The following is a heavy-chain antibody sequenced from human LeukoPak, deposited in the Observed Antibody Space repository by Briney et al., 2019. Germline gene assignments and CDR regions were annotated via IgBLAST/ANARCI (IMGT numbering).Heavy chain of an antibody. D-gene: IGHD2-15*01. V-gene: IGHV3-7*03. CDR1: GFTFSNAW. Sequence: GGSLRLSCAASGFTFSNAWMNWVRQAPGKGLEWVASINHNGNVNYYVDSVKGRFTISRDNAKNSLYLQMSNLRAEDTAVYYCAKHLGYCSDGNCYFTYWGQGTLVTVSS. J-gene: IGHJ4*02. CDR2: INHNGNVN. CDR3: AKHLGYCSDGNCYFTY.